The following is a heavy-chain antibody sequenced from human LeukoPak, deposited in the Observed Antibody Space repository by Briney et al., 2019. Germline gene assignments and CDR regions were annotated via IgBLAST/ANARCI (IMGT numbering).Heavy chain of an antibody. V-gene: IGHV1-69*01. J-gene: IGHJ6*03. Sequence: KISCKGSGYSFTSYWIGWVRQAPGQGLEWMGGIIPIFGTANYAQKFQGRVTITADESTSTAYMELSSLRSEDTAVYYCARAPFCGGDCHHMDVWGKGTTVTVSS. D-gene: IGHD2-21*01. CDR2: IIPIFGTA. CDR1: GYSFTSYW. CDR3: ARAPFCGGDCHHMDV.